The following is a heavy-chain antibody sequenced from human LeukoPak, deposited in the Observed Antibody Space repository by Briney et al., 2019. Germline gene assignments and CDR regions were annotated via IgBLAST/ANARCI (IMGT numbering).Heavy chain of an antibody. CDR2: ISGSGGST. J-gene: IGHJ4*02. D-gene: IGHD2-2*03. CDR1: GFTFSSYA. V-gene: IGHV3-23*01. Sequence: GGSLRLSCAASGFTFSSYAMSWVRQAPGKGLEWVSAISGSGGSTYYADPVKGRFTISRDNSKNTLYLQMNSLRAEDTAVYYCATDLHFGYCTATSCANYWGQGTLVTVSS. CDR3: ATDLHFGYCTATSCANY.